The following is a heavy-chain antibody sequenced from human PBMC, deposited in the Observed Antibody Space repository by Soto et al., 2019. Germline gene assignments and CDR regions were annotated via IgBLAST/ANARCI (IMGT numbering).Heavy chain of an antibody. D-gene: IGHD3-3*01. CDR1: GGTFSSYA. CDR3: ARGTYYDFWSGSLEY. CDR2: IIPIFGTA. Sequence: RASVKVSCKASGGTFSSYAISWVRQAPGQGLEWMGGIIPIFGTANYAQKFQGRVTITADESTSTAYMELSSLRSEDTAVYYCARGTYYDFWSGSLEYWGQGTLVTVSS. V-gene: IGHV1-69*13. J-gene: IGHJ4*02.